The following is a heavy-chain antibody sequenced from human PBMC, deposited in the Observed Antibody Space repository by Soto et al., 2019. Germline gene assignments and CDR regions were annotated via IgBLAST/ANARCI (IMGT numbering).Heavy chain of an antibody. Sequence: EVQLVESGGGLVQPGGSLRLSCAASGFTFSSYSMNWVRQAPGKGLEWVSYISSSSTTKYYADSVKGRFTIARDNAKNSLYLQMNSLRAEDTAVYYCASDGCSGSNCLNWFDPWGHGTLGTVSS. CDR1: GFTFSSYS. V-gene: IGHV3-48*01. J-gene: IGHJ5*02. CDR3: ASDGCSGSNCLNWFDP. CDR2: ISSSSTTK. D-gene: IGHD2-15*01.